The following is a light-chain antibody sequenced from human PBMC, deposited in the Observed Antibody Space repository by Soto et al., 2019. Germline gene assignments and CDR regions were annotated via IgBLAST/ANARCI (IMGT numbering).Light chain of an antibody. Sequence: QSVLTQPPSASGTPGQRVTMSCSGSSSNIGSNTVNWYHHLPGTAPKLLIYSNNQRPSGVPDRFSGSKSGTSASLAISGLQSEDEADYYCAAWDDSLNGVVFGGGTKLTVL. CDR3: AAWDDSLNGVV. CDR1: SSNIGSNT. CDR2: SNN. V-gene: IGLV1-44*01. J-gene: IGLJ2*01.